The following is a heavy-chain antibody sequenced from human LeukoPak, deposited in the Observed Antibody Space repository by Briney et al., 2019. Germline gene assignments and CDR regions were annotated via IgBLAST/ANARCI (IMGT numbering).Heavy chain of an antibody. V-gene: IGHV1-2*06. CDR3: ARDRELWFGELLSSIIDY. CDR1: GYTFTGYY. Sequence: ASVKVSCKASGYTFTGYYMHWVRQAPGQGLEWMGRINPNRGGTNYAQKFQGRVTMTRDTSISTAYMELSRLRSDDTAVYYCARDRELWFGELLSSIIDYWGQGTLVTVSS. CDR2: INPNRGGT. J-gene: IGHJ4*02. D-gene: IGHD3-10*01.